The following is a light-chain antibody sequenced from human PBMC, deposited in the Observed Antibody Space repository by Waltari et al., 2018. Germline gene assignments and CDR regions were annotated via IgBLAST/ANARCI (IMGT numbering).Light chain of an antibody. CDR1: QSVGSSS. CDR3: QQHGTLPAT. V-gene: IGKV3-20*01. Sequence: IVLKQSRGTASLSPGERVTLSCRASQSVGSSSLAWYQQKPGQAPRLVIYRASRRATGIPDRFSGSGSGTDFSLTISRLEPEDFAVYYCQQHGTLPATFGQGTKVEIK. CDR2: RAS. J-gene: IGKJ1*01.